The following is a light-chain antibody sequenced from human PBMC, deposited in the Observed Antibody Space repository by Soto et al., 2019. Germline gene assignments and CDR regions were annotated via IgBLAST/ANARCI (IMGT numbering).Light chain of an antibody. J-gene: IGKJ2*01. V-gene: IGKV1-39*01. CDR3: QQSHIAPYT. CDR1: QSIARF. CDR2: GAS. Sequence: DLQMTQSPSSLSAAVGDRVTITCRASQSIARFLNWYQQKPGEVPKLLIFGASYLRSGVPSRFSGSVSGTHFALTITSRQPEDFATYFCQQSHIAPYTFVQGTNL.